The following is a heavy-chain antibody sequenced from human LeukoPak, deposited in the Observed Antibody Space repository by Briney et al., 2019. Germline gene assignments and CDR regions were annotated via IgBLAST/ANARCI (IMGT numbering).Heavy chain of an antibody. Sequence: PGGSLRLSCAASGFTFSDHYMDWVRQAPGKGLEWVGRTRNKANSYTKEYAASVKGRFTISRDDSKSSLYLQMNSLKTEDTAVYYCARVGGRSGYYSSYYFDYWGQGTLVTVSS. J-gene: IGHJ4*02. CDR1: GFTFSDHY. CDR3: ARVGGRSGYYSSYYFDY. V-gene: IGHV3-72*01. D-gene: IGHD3-3*01. CDR2: TRNKANSYTK.